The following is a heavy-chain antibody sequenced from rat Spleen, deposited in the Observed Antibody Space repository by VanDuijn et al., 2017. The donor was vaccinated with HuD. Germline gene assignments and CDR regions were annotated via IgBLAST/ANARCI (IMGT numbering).Heavy chain of an antibody. CDR3: ATQSIIRVPIFDY. CDR2: IVYDGTRT. D-gene: IGHD4-3*01. Sequence: EVQLVESGGGLVQPGRSLKLSCAASGFTFSDYTMAWVRQAPKKGLEWVATIVYDGTRTYFRDSVKGRFTLSRDNTKSTLYLQMDSLRSEDTATYYCATQSIIRVPIFDYWGQGVMVTVSS. CDR1: GFTFSDYT. J-gene: IGHJ2*01. V-gene: IGHV5S10*01.